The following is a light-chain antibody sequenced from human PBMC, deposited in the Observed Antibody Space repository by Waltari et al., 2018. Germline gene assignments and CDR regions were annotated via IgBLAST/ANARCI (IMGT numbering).Light chain of an antibody. CDR2: KAS. CDR3: LQYNSYPWT. CDR1: QSIVVW. J-gene: IGKJ1*01. V-gene: IGKV1-5*03. Sequence: DIQVTQSPSTLSASVGDRVTITCRASQSIVVWLAWYQQKPGKAPRLLIYKASYLESGVPSRFSGSASGTAFTLTSSSLQADDVATYYCLQYNSYPWTFGQGTTVEIK.